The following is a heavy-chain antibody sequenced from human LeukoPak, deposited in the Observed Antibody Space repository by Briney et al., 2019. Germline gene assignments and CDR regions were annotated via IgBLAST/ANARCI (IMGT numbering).Heavy chain of an antibody. Sequence: ASVKVSCKASGYTFTSYDINWVRQATGQGLEWMGWMNPNSGNTGYAQKFQGRVTITRNTSISTAYMKLSSLRSEDTAVYYCARVPVVPAAMGDAFDIWGQGTMVTVSS. CDR1: GYTFTSYD. J-gene: IGHJ3*02. CDR3: ARVPVVPAAMGDAFDI. CDR2: MNPNSGNT. V-gene: IGHV1-8*03. D-gene: IGHD2-2*01.